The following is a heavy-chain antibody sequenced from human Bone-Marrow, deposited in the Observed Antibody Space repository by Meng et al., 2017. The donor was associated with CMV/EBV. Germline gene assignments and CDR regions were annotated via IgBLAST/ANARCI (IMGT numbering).Heavy chain of an antibody. CDR1: GGSISSSSYY. V-gene: IGHV4-39*07. Sequence: SETLSLTCTVSGGSISSSSYYWGWIRQPPGKGLEWIGSIYYSGSTYYNPSLKSRVTISVDTSKNQFSLKLSSVTAADTAVYYCARDGYDTLDYWGQGTLVTVSS. CDR2: IYYSGST. D-gene: IGHD2-15*01. CDR3: ARDGYDTLDY. J-gene: IGHJ4*02.